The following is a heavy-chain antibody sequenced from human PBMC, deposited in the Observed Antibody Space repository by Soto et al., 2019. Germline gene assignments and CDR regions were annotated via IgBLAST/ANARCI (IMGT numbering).Heavy chain of an antibody. CDR1: GGTFSSYT. V-gene: IGHV1-69*02. J-gene: IGHJ4*02. CDR3: ARSHSSSWTFFDY. CDR2: IIPILGIA. D-gene: IGHD6-13*01. Sequence: QVQLVQSGAEVKKPGSSVKVSCKASGGTFSSYTISWVRQAPGQGLEWMGRIIPILGIANYAQKFQGRVRITADKSTSTAYMELSSLRSEDTAVYYCARSHSSSWTFFDYWGQGTLVTVSS.